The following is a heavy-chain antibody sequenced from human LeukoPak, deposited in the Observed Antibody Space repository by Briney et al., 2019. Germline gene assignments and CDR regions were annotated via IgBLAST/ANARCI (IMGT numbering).Heavy chain of an antibody. Sequence: GGSLRLSCAASGFTFSSYGMHWVRQAPGKGLEWVAVISYDGSNKYYADSVKGRFTISRDNSKNTLYLQMNSLRAEDTAVYYCPKGPSFDYWGQGTLVTVSS. V-gene: IGHV3-30*18. J-gene: IGHJ4*02. CDR2: ISYDGSNK. CDR1: GFTFSSYG. CDR3: PKGPSFDY.